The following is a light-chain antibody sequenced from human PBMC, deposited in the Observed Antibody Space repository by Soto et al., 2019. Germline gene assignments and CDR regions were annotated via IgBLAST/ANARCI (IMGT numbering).Light chain of an antibody. Sequence: DIQMTQSPSTLSASVGDRVTITCRASQSINRWLAWYQQRPGKAPNILIHKASSLEAGVLSRFSGSDSGTEFTLTISIVQADAVAKYCCLQYNIYALSFGGGTKVEIK. CDR1: QSINRW. CDR3: LQYNIYALS. CDR2: KAS. J-gene: IGKJ4*01. V-gene: IGKV1-5*03.